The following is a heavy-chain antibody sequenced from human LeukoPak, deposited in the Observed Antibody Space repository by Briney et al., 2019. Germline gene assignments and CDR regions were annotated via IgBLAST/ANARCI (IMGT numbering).Heavy chain of an antibody. CDR1: GFTFSSYT. CDR2: ISSSGTYI. CDR3: ARDWYSQILFDY. D-gene: IGHD6-13*01. V-gene: IGHV3-21*01. J-gene: IGHJ4*02. Sequence: GGSLRLSCAASGFTFSSYTMNWVRQAPGKGREWVSSISSSGTYIYYADSMKGRFTISRDNAKKSLYLQMNSLRAEDTAVYYCARDWYSQILFDYWGQGTLVTVSS.